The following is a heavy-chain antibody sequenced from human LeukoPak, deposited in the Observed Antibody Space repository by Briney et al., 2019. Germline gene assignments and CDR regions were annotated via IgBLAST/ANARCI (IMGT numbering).Heavy chain of an antibody. Sequence: GGSLRLSCAASGFTFSSYSMNWVRQAPGKGLEWVSSISSSSSYIYYADSVKGRFTISRDNAKNSLYLQMNSMRAEDTAVYYCARGHDSSGYSHWGQGTLVTVSS. CDR3: ARGHDSSGYSH. D-gene: IGHD3-22*01. CDR1: GFTFSSYS. CDR2: ISSSSSYI. V-gene: IGHV3-21*01. J-gene: IGHJ4*02.